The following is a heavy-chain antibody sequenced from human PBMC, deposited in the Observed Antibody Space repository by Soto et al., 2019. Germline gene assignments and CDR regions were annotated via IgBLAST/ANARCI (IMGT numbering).Heavy chain of an antibody. V-gene: IGHV3-7*01. J-gene: IGHJ4*02. CDR3: ARLYLTASITSLDY. CDR1: GFSVRIYW. D-gene: IGHD3-16*01. CDR2: IKKDGSEK. Sequence: PGGSLRLACAASGFSVRIYWLSWVRKAPGKGLEWVANIKKDGSEKYYGGSVVGRFTVSRDNAENSLYLQMNSLRAEDTAVYYCARLYLTASITSLDYWGQGTLVTVSS.